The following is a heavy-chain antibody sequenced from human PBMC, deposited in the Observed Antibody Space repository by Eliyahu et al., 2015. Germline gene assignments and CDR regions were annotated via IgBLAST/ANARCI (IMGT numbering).Heavy chain of an antibody. CDR2: ISVYNGXT. D-gene: IGHD3-22*01. CDR1: GYNFNTFG. V-gene: IGHV1-18*01. CDR3: ARDPRFYYDNSGGMGFDL. Sequence: QVHLVQSGPEVKKPGASVKVSCKASGYNFNTFGFSWVRQATGQGLEWLGWISVYNGXTNYAEELQDRITLTTDTHASTVNMELRSLRSNDTAIYYCARDPRFYYDNSGGMGFDLWGQGTLVTVSS. J-gene: IGHJ5*02.